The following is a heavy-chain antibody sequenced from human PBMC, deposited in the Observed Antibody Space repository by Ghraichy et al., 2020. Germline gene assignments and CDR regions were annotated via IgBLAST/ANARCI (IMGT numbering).Heavy chain of an antibody. CDR1: GFSLSTSGVG. CDR3: AHSFHGVYYYDSSGYYFDY. Sequence: SGPTLVKPTQTLTLTCTFSGFSLSTSGVGVGWIRQPPGKALEWLALIYWDDDKRYSPSLKSRLTITKDTSKNQVVLTMTNMDPVDTATYYCAHSFHGVYYYDSSGYYFDYWGQGTLVTVSS. CDR2: IYWDDDK. D-gene: IGHD3-22*01. V-gene: IGHV2-5*02. J-gene: IGHJ4*02.